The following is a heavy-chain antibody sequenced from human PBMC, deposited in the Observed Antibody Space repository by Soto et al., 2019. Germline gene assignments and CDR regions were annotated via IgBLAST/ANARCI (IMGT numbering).Heavy chain of an antibody. V-gene: IGHV4-31*03. D-gene: IGHD2-2*01. CDR3: ARGPAAPIDY. CDR2: IYYSGST. Sequence: SETLSLTCTVSGGSISSGGYYWSWIRQHPGKGLEWIGYIYYSGSTYYNPSLKSRVTISVDTSKNQFSLKLSSVTAADTAVYYCARGPAAPIDYWGQGTLVTVSS. CDR1: GGSISSGGYY. J-gene: IGHJ4*02.